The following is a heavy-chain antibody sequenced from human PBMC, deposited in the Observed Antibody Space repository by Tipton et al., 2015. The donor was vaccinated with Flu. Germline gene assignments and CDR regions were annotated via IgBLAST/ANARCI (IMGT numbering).Heavy chain of an antibody. CDR3: AKGDNSPGDY. J-gene: IGHJ4*02. V-gene: IGHV3-30*18. Sequence: SLRLSCAASGFTFSSYEMNWARQAPGKGLEWVAITSYDGSKKYYAESVKGRLTISRDNSKSILYLQVNSLRPEDTAVYYCAKGDNSPGDYWGQGTLVTVSS. CDR2: TSYDGSKK. CDR1: GFTFSSYE. D-gene: IGHD3-16*01.